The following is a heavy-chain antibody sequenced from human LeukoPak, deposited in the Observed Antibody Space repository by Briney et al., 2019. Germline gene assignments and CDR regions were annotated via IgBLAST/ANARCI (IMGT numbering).Heavy chain of an antibody. J-gene: IGHJ6*02. V-gene: IGHV5-51*01. CDR1: GYTFTSYW. Sequence: GESLKISCKGSGYTFTSYWIGWVRQMPGQSLEWMGIIYPGDSDTRYSPSFQGQVTISADKSISTAYLQWSSLKASDTAMYYCARRSDYYGSGESYYYYGMDVWGQGTTVTVSS. CDR2: IYPGDSDT. D-gene: IGHD3-10*01. CDR3: ARRSDYYGSGESYYYYGMDV.